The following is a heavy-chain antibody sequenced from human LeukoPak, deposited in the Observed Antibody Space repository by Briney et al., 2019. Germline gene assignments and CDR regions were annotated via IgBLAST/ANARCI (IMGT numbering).Heavy chain of an antibody. J-gene: IGHJ4*02. D-gene: IGHD2-15*01. CDR2: INPNSGGT. V-gene: IGHV1-2*06. CDR3: ARSSGGRNEFDY. CDR1: GYTFTGYY. Sequence: VSVKVSCKASGYTFTGYYMHWVRQAPGQGLEWMGRINPNSGGTNYAQKFQGRVTMTRDTSISTAYMELSRLRSDDTAVYYCARSSGGRNEFDYWGQGTLVTVSS.